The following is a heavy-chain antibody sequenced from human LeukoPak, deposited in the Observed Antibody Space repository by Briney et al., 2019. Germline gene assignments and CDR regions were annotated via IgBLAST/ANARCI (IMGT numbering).Heavy chain of an antibody. J-gene: IGHJ5*02. V-gene: IGHV3-15*01. CDR2: IKSKTDGGTT. Sequence: PGGSLRLSCAASGFTFSNAWMSWVRQAPGKGLEWVGRIKSKTDGGTTDYAAPVKGRFTISRDDSKNTLYLQMNSLKTEDTAVYYCTTDPPPGDYPNWFDPWGQGTLVTVSS. CDR3: TTDPPPGDYPNWFDP. D-gene: IGHD4-17*01. CDR1: GFTFSNAW.